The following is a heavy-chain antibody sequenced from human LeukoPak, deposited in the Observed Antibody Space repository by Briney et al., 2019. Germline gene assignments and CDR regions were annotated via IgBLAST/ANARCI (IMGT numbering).Heavy chain of an antibody. CDR3: ARGGDSSGYYYPVFDY. CDR2: IYYSGST. V-gene: IGHV4-59*01. D-gene: IGHD3-22*01. CDR1: GVSISSYY. J-gene: IGHJ4*02. Sequence: SETLSLTCTVSGVSISSYYWSWIRQPPGKGLEWIGYIYYSGSTNYNPSLKSRVTTSVDTSKNQFSLKLSSVTAADTAVYYCARGGDSSGYYYPVFDYWGQGTLVTVSS.